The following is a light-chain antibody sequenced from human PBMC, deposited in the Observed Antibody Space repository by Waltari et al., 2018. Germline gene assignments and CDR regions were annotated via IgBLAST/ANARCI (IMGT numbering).Light chain of an antibody. Sequence: DVGLTQSPLSLPVTLGQPASISCMSSQTLVYTDGISYLNWFHQRPGQAPRRLIYKVSNRDSGVPDRFSGSGSGTDFTLMISSVEADDVGVYFCMQATHWPVTFGQGTRLEIK. J-gene: IGKJ5*01. CDR2: KVS. CDR1: QTLVYTDGISY. CDR3: MQATHWPVT. V-gene: IGKV2-30*01.